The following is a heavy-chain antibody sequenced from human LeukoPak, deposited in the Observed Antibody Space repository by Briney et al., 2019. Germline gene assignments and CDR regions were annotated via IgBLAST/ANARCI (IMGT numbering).Heavy chain of an antibody. CDR1: ASAFTSNN. Sequence: ASVTLSRTGSASAFTSNNNNWIRLRHGQGKGWKGLMTLNSGNTGYAQKFQGRVTMTRNTSISTAYMELSSLRSEDTAVYYCARVHYNREHCSSTSCYASFDYWGQGTLVTVSA. D-gene: IGHD2-2*01. CDR2: MTLNSGNT. CDR3: ARVHYNREHCSSTSCYASFDY. V-gene: IGHV1-8*02. J-gene: IGHJ4*02.